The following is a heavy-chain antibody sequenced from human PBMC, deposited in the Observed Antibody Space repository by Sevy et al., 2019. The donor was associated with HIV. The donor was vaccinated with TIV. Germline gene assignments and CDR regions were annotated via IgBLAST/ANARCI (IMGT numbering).Heavy chain of an antibody. V-gene: IGHV3-33*06. CDR2: IWYDGSNQ. CDR3: EKKGWDGYNFAIDY. CDR1: GFTFSSYG. D-gene: IGHD5-12*01. J-gene: IGHJ4*02. Sequence: GGSLRLSCAASGFTFSSYGMHWVRQAPGKGLEWVAVIWYDGSNQYYADSVKGRFTISKDNSKNTLYLQMTSLGVEDTAVYYCEKKGWDGYNFAIDYWGQGTLVTVSS.